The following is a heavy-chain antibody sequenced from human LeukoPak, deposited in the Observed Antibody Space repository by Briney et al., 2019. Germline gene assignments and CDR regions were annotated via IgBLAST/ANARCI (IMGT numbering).Heavy chain of an antibody. Sequence: SGPALVKPTQTLRLTCTFSGFSLSDGGMSVTWIRQPPGKALEWLALIDWEDDTFYSASLKMRLTISKDTSKNLVVLTMTNMDPADTATYYCARIPLYGAYLDYWGPGTRATVSS. V-gene: IGHV2-70*01. J-gene: IGHJ4*02. CDR3: ARIPLYGAYLDY. D-gene: IGHD4-17*01. CDR1: GFSLSDGGMS. CDR2: IDWEDDT.